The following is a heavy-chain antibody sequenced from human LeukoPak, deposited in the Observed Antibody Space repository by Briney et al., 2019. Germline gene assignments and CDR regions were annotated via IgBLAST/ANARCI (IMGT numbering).Heavy chain of an antibody. J-gene: IGHJ4*02. D-gene: IGHD6-19*01. V-gene: IGHV3-30*09. CDR1: GFTFSNFA. Sequence: PGGSLRLSCAASGFTFSNFAMNWVRQAPGKGPEWVAFISYDGSIKSYADSVKGRFAVSRDNSKNTLYLQMNSLRPEDTAFYYCAKSYDNGWYVCDYWGQGTLVTVSS. CDR3: AKSYDNGWYVCDY. CDR2: ISYDGSIK.